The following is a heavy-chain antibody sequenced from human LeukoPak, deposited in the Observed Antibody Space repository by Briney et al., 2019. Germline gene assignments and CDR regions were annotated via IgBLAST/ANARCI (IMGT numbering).Heavy chain of an antibody. D-gene: IGHD3-3*01. CDR1: GLTVSSNY. Sequence: PGGSLRLSCAASGLTVSSNYMSWVRQAPGKGLEWVSVIYSGGGTYYADSVKGRFTISRDNSKNTLYLQMNSLRTDDTAVYFCARDFGVNYFFDYWGQGTLVTVSS. J-gene: IGHJ4*02. V-gene: IGHV3-66*01. CDR3: ARDFGVNYFFDY. CDR2: IYSGGGT.